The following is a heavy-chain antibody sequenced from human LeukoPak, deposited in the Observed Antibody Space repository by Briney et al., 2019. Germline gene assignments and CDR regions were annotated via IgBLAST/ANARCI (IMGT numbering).Heavy chain of an antibody. CDR1: GFTFSDYN. Sequence: GGSLRLSCTASGFTFSDYNMHWVRQAPGKGLEWVSSLSGRSSYIYYADSLRGRFTISRDNSKNSLYLQMNSLRAEDTAVYYCAKDCVGCGFDYWGQGTLVTVSS. D-gene: IGHD2-15*01. CDR2: LSGRSSYI. CDR3: AKDCVGCGFDY. V-gene: IGHV3-21*01. J-gene: IGHJ4*02.